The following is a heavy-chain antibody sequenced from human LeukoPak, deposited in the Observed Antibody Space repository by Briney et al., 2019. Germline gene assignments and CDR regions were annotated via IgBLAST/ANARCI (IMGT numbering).Heavy chain of an antibody. D-gene: IGHD4-17*01. J-gene: IGHJ4*02. CDR2: IIPIFGTA. V-gene: IGHV1-69*06. CDR3: ARSPPSGDYAYFDY. CDR1: GGTFSSYA. Sequence: VASVKVSCKASGGTFSSYAISWVRQAPGQGLEWMGGIIPIFGTANYAQKFQGRVTITADKSTSTAYMELSSLRSEDTAVYYCARSPPSGDYAYFDYWGQGTLVTASS.